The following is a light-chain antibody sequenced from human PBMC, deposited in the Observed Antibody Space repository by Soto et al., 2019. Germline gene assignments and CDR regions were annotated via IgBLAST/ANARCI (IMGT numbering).Light chain of an antibody. Sequence: EIVMTPSPATLSVSPVERTTLSCRASQSVSSNLARYQQKPGQAPRLLIYGASTRATGIPARFSGSGSGTDFTLTISSLEPEDSAIYYCQQRNIWPPVTFGQGTRLEIK. V-gene: IGKV3-15*01. J-gene: IGKJ5*01. CDR2: GAS. CDR3: QQRNIWPPVT. CDR1: QSVSSN.